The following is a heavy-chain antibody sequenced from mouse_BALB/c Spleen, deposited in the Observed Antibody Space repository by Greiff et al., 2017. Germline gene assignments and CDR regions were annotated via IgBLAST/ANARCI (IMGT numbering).Heavy chain of an antibody. CDR2: ISYDGSN. Sequence: DVKVEESGPGLVKPAQSVSLTCYVTGYTFTSDWFWSWIRQFRGNQLEWMGDISYDGSNNYNQSLKNRISITHDTSKIQFFLKSNSVPTEDTATYDCARVYDDAGYAMDYWGQGTLVTVS. D-gene: IGHD2-3*01. V-gene: IGHV3-6*02. CDR3: ARVYDDAGYAMDY. J-gene: IGHJ4*01. CDR1: GYTFTSDWF.